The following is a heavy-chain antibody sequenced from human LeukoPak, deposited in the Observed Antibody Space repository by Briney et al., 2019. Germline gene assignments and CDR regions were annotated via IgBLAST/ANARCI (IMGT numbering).Heavy chain of an antibody. D-gene: IGHD6-13*01. J-gene: IGHJ4*02. Sequence: PSETLSLTCIVSGGSISSYYWSWIRQPPGKGLEWIGYISYNGSTNYNPSLKSRVTISVDTSKNQFSLKLSSVTAADTAVYYCARRIAAAGQYYFDYWGQGTLVTVSS. CDR1: GGSISSYY. CDR2: ISYNGST. CDR3: ARRIAAAGQYYFDY. V-gene: IGHV4-59*08.